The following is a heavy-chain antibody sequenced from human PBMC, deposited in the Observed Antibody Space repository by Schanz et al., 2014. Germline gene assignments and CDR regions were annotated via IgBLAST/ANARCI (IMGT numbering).Heavy chain of an antibody. CDR1: GFILNTYG. D-gene: IGHD2-2*01. J-gene: IGHJ4*02. CDR2: ISSSSSYI. CDR3: AKDSTHIDIVLVPTAIDY. Sequence: EQLVESGGGVVQPGTSLILSCSVSGFILNTYGIHWFRQPAGKGLEWVSSISSSSSYIYYADSVKGRFTISRDNAKNSLYLQMNSLRAEDTAVYYCAKDSTHIDIVLVPTAIDYWGQGTLVTVSS. V-gene: IGHV3-21*01.